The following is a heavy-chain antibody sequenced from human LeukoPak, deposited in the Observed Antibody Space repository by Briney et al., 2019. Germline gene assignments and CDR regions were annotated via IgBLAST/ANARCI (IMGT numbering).Heavy chain of an antibody. J-gene: IGHJ4*02. Sequence: KRGESLKISCKGSGYSFTSYWISWVRQMPGKGLEWMGRIDPSDSYTNYSPSFQGRVTISADKSISTAYLQWSSLKASDTAMYYCIAAASFNDYWGQGTLVTVSS. CDR3: IAAASFNDY. CDR2: IDPSDSYT. CDR1: GYSFTSYW. V-gene: IGHV5-10-1*01. D-gene: IGHD6-13*01.